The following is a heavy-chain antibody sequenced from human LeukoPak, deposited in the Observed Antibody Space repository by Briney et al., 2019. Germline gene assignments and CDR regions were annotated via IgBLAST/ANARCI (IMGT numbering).Heavy chain of an antibody. Sequence: PGGSLRLSCAASGFTFSSYSMNWVRQAPGKGLEWVSSISSSSSYIYYADSVKGRFTISRDNAKNSLYLQMNSLRAEDTAVYYCAAYSSIAARPVYWGQGTLVTVSS. CDR2: ISSSSSYI. D-gene: IGHD6-6*01. CDR1: GFTFSSYS. V-gene: IGHV3-21*01. J-gene: IGHJ4*02. CDR3: AAYSSIAARPVY.